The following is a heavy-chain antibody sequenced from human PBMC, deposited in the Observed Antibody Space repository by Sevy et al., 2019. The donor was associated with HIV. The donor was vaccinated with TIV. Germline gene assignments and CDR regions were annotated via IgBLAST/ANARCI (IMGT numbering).Heavy chain of an antibody. CDR1: GFTFSAYW. J-gene: IGHJ3*02. Sequence: GGSLRLSCAASGFTFSAYWMYWVRQAPGKGLEWVSRIDHDGSNPIYADSVKGRFTGSRDNSKNTLYLQMTSLRGEDTAAYFCVRDRGAPDDFDIWGQGTMVTFSS. CDR3: VRDRGAPDDFDI. CDR2: IDHDGSNP. V-gene: IGHV3-74*01. D-gene: IGHD3-16*01.